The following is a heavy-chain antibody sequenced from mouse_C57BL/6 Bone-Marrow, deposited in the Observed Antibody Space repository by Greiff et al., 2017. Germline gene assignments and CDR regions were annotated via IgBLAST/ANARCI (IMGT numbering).Heavy chain of an antibody. D-gene: IGHD2-4*01. CDR1: GYTFTSYW. CDR3: ARDYDYEFDY. J-gene: IGHJ2*01. Sequence: QVQLQQPGAELVKPGASVKLSCKASGYTFTSYWMQWVKQRPGQGLEWIGEIDPSDNYTNYTQKFKGQATLTVDTSSSTAYMQLSSLTSEDSAVYYCARDYDYEFDYWGQGTTLTVSS. CDR2: IDPSDNYT. V-gene: IGHV1-50*01.